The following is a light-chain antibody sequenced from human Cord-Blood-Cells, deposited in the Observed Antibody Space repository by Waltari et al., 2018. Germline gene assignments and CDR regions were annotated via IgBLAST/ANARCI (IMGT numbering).Light chain of an antibody. Sequence: QSLLTHPPSVSAAPGQTVTIPSSGSSSNLGNNYVSWYQQLPGTAPKLLIYENNKRPSGIPDRFSGSKSGTSATLGITGLQTGDEADYYCGTWDSSLSAVFGTGTKVTVL. CDR3: GTWDSSLSAV. J-gene: IGLJ1*01. CDR1: SSNLGNNY. CDR2: ENN. V-gene: IGLV1-51*02.